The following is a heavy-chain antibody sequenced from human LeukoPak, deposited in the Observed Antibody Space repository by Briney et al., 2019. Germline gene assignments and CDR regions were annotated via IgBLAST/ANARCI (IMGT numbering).Heavy chain of an antibody. CDR3: ARENSHAFDS. CDR1: GYTFTSYG. CDR2: ISPYNGNT. J-gene: IGHJ3*02. V-gene: IGHV1-18*01. Sequence: GTSVTVSCKASGYTFTSYGISWVRRAPGQGLEWMGWISPYNGNTNYAQNLQGRVTMTTDTATSTAYMELRSLRSDDTAVYYCARENSHAFDSWGQGRMVTVSS. D-gene: IGHD1-7*01.